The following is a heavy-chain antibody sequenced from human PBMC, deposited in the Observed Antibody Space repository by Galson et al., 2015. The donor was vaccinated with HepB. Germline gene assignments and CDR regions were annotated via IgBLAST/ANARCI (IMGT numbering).Heavy chain of an antibody. CDR1: GYTFNKYY. Sequence: SVKVSCKASGYTFNKYYVTWVRQAPGQGLELVGWISAYNGATKYAQKVQGRLTMTTDTPTSTAYMELRDLRSDDTAAYYCARGSDSSSTFSDGFYSDFWGQGTLVTVSS. V-gene: IGHV1-18*01. J-gene: IGHJ4*02. CDR2: ISAYNGAT. D-gene: IGHD2-15*01. CDR3: ARGSDSSSTFSDGFYSDF.